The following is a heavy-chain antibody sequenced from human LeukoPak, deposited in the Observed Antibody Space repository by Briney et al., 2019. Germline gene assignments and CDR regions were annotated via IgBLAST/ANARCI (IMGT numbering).Heavy chain of an antibody. J-gene: IGHJ4*02. CDR1: GFIFSDYG. D-gene: IGHD2-21*02. CDR3: AREYGVTGNFDY. Sequence: GGSLRLSCAVSGFIFSDYGFHWVRQAPGKGLEWVAVTRFDGSIKQYADSVKGRFTTSRDNAKNSVYLQMNSLRAENTAVYYCAREYGVTGNFDYWGQGTLVSVSS. V-gene: IGHV3-33*01. CDR2: TRFDGSIK.